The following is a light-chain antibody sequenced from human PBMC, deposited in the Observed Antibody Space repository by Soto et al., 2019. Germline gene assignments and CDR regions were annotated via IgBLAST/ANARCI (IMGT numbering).Light chain of an antibody. Sequence: QAVVTQPASVSGSPGQSITISCTGTSSDVGGYNYASWYQQHPGKAPKLMIYEVSNRPAGVSNLFSGSTSGKTASLTISGLQAEDEADYYCSSYTSRSTLVFGGGTQLTVL. CDR2: EVS. CDR3: SSYTSRSTLV. J-gene: IGLJ3*02. CDR1: SSDVGGYNY. V-gene: IGLV2-14*01.